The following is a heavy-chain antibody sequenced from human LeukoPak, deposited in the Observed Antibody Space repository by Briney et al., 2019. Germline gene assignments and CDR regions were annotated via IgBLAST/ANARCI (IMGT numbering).Heavy chain of an antibody. CDR1: EFTFSGYW. D-gene: IGHD2-2*01. J-gene: IGHJ4*02. CDR2: IGIDSGNT. CDR3: ARDHKYAFDN. Sequence: GGSLRLSCAASEFTFSGYWMNWVRQAPGKGLEWISYIGIDSGNTKYADSVKGRFTISGDKAKNSLYLQMNSLRVEDTAVYYCARDHKYAFDNWGQGTLVTVSS. V-gene: IGHV3-48*01.